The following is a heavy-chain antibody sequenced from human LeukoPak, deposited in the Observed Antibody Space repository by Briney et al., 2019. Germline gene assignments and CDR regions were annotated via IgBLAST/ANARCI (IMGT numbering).Heavy chain of an antibody. CDR3: ARDLTHTAPDY. V-gene: IGHV3-7*01. CDR1: GYTFSSYW. Sequence: GGSLRLSCAASGYTFSSYWMSWVRQAPGKGLEWVANIKQDGNEKYYVDSVKGRFTISRDNAKNSLYLQMNSLRAEDTAVYYCARDLTHTAPDYWGQGTLVTVSS. J-gene: IGHJ4*02. D-gene: IGHD5-18*01. CDR2: IKQDGNEK.